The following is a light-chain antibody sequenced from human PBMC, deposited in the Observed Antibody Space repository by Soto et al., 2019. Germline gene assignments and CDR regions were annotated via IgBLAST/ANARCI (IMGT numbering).Light chain of an antibody. V-gene: IGKV3-15*01. CDR3: QQYNDWPRT. CDR2: GSS. CDR1: QLFSSN. Sequence: IVMTDSPATLSVSPWESVTLSCRASQLFSSNLAWYQRRPGQAPRLLIYGSSTRATGVPPRFSGSASGTEFTLTISSLQSEDFGVYYCQQYNDWPRTFGQGTRLEIK. J-gene: IGKJ5*01.